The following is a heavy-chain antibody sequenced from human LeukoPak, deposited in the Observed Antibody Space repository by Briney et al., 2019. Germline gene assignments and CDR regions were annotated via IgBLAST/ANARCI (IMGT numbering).Heavy chain of an antibody. CDR1: GGSISSNY. J-gene: IGHJ4*02. CDR2: IHYSGAT. Sequence: SETLSLTCTVSGGSISSNYWSWIRQPPGKGLEWIGYIHYSGATNYNPSLKSRVTISADTSKNQFSLKLSSVTAADTAMYYCARDAAGFNCSWEFDYWGQGTLVTVSS. V-gene: IGHV4-59*01. CDR3: ARDAAGFNCSWEFDY. D-gene: IGHD6-13*01.